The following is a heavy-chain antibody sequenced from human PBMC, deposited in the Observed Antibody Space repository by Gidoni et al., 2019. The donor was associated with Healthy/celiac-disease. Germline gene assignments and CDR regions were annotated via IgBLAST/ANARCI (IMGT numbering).Heavy chain of an antibody. CDR2: IIPIFGTA. D-gene: IGHD3-10*01. V-gene: IGHV1-69*01. CDR3: ARARDYYGSGSYYHRTYYFDY. J-gene: IGHJ4*02. Sequence: QVQLVQSGAEVKKPGSSVKVSCKASGGTFSSYAISRVRQAPGQGLEWMGGIIPIFGTANYAQKFQGRVTITADESTSTAYMELSSLRSEDTAVYYCARARDYYGSGSYYHRTYYFDYWGQGTLVTVSS. CDR1: GGTFSSYA.